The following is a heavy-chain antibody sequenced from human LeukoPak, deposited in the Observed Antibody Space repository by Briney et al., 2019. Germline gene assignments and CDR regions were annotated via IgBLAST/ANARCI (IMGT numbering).Heavy chain of an antibody. V-gene: IGHV4-4*09. J-gene: IGHJ4*02. Sequence: SETLSLTCTVASGVSNFYYWTWIRHSPGKLLECIGNINRSGSTSYNHSFKGGVTMSIDTSKSQFSLSLTYVTAADTAVYYCARPGQSSWWVYFNYWGQGSLVTVSS. CDR2: INRSGST. CDR1: SGVSNFYY. CDR3: ARPGQSSWWVYFNY. D-gene: IGHD2-15*01.